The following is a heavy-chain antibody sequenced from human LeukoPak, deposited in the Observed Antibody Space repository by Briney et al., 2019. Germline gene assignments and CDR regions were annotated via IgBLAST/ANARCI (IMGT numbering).Heavy chain of an antibody. J-gene: IGHJ4*02. V-gene: IGHV1-69*06. CDR2: IIPIFGTA. Sequence: VASVKVSCKASGGTFSSYAISWVRQAPGQGLEWMGGIIPIFGTAKYAQKFQGRVTITADKSTSTAYMELSSLRSEDTAVYYCARDLSSAMATWVDYWGQGTLVTVSS. CDR1: GGTFSSYA. D-gene: IGHD5-18*01. CDR3: ARDLSSAMATWVDY.